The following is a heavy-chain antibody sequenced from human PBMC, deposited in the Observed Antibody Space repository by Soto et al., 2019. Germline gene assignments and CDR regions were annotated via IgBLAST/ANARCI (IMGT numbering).Heavy chain of an antibody. CDR1: GFSFGRYA. CDR3: ARAYLDYGPDV. V-gene: IGHV3-30-3*01. J-gene: IGHJ6*02. Sequence: PGGSLRLSCAASGFSFGRYAMRWVRQAPGKGLEWVASIPYDGGNRKYADSVKGRFTISRDNAKDMLYLHMSSLGPDDTSVYYCARAYLDYGPDVWGQGTSVTVSS. CDR2: IPYDGGNR.